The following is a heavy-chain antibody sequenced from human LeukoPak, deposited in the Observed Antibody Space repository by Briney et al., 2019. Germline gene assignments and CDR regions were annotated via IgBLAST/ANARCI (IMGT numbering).Heavy chain of an antibody. Sequence: ASVEVSCKASGYTFTTFDISWVRQAPGQGLEWMGWISTYNGNTNYAQNLQGRVTMTTDTSTSTAYMELRSLTSDDTAVYYCARARSGAVARNYNWFDPWGQGTLVTVSS. V-gene: IGHV1-18*01. CDR3: ARARSGAVARNYNWFDP. CDR1: GYTFTTFD. D-gene: IGHD6-19*01. J-gene: IGHJ5*02. CDR2: ISTYNGNT.